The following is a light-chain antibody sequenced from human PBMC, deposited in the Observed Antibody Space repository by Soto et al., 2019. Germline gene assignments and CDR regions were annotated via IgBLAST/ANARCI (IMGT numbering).Light chain of an antibody. CDR1: SSNIGSNY. CDR3: PAWDDSLSGYV. CDR2: RNN. J-gene: IGLJ1*01. V-gene: IGLV1-47*01. Sequence: QSVLTQPPSASGTPGQRVTISCSGSSSNIGSNYVYWYQQPPGTAPKLLIFRNNQRPSGVPDRFSGSKSGTSTSLAISGLRSEDEADYYCPAWDDSLSGYVFGTGTKVTVL.